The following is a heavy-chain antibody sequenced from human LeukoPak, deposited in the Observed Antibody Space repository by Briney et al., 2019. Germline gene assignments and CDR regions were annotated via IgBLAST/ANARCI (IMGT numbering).Heavy chain of an antibody. CDR2: ISGSGGST. CDR1: GFTFSSYA. Sequence: GGSLRLSCAASGFTFSSYAMSWVRQAPGKGLEWVSAISGSGGSTYYADSVKGRFTISRDNSKNTLYLQMNSLRAEDAAVYYCAKFRYSSGWYEEYYFGYWGQGTLVTVSS. CDR3: AKFRYSSGWYEEYYFGY. D-gene: IGHD6-19*01. J-gene: IGHJ4*02. V-gene: IGHV3-23*01.